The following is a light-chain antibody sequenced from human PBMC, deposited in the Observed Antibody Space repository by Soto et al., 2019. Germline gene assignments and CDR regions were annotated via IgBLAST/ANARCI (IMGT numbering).Light chain of an antibody. CDR2: GAS. J-gene: IGKJ1*01. CDR3: QQYGSSPPWT. CDR1: QSISTTY. Sequence: EMVLTQSPGTLSLSPGERATLSCRASQSISTTYLAWYQQKPGQAPRLLFYGASSMATDIPDRFSGSGSGTAFTHTISRLAPEDFAVYGGQQYGSSPPWTFGQGTKVDIK. V-gene: IGKV3-20*01.